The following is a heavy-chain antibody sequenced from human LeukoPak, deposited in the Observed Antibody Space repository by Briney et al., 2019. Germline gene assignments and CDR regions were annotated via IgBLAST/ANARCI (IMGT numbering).Heavy chain of an antibody. J-gene: IGHJ4*02. D-gene: IGHD6-19*01. Sequence: ASVKVSCKASGYTFTSHGISWVRQAPGQGLEWMEWISAYNGNTNYAQKLQGRVTMTTGTSTSTAYMELRSLRSDDTAVYYCARYSSGWYHFDSWGQGTLVTVSS. CDR1: GYTFTSHG. CDR3: ARYSSGWYHFDS. CDR2: ISAYNGNT. V-gene: IGHV1-18*01.